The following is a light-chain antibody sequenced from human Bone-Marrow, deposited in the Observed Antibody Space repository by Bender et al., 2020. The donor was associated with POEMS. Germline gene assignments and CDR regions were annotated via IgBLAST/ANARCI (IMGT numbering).Light chain of an antibody. CDR1: SSNIGAHA. CDR2: PSH. Sequence: QSVLTQPPSASGTPGQRVTISCSGGSSNIGAHAVNWYQHLPGTAPHHLIYPSHRRPSEVPDRFSGSRSGTSASLAISGLQSEDEADYYCAVWDDSLNGWVFGGGTKLTVL. V-gene: IGLV1-44*01. J-gene: IGLJ3*02. CDR3: AVWDDSLNGWV.